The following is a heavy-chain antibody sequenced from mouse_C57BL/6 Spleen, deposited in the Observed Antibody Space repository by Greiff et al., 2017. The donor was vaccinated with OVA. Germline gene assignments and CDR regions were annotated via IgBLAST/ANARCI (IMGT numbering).Heavy chain of an antibody. V-gene: IGHV1-61*01. Sequence: VQLQQPGAELVRPGSSVKLSCKASGYTFTSYWMAWVKQRPGQGLEWIGNIYPSDSETHYNHKFKDKATLTVDKSSSTAYMQLSSLTSEDSAVYYCARDDYYGSRDYWGQGTTLTVSS. J-gene: IGHJ2*01. CDR2: IYPSDSET. CDR3: ARDDYYGSRDY. D-gene: IGHD1-1*01. CDR1: GYTFTSYW.